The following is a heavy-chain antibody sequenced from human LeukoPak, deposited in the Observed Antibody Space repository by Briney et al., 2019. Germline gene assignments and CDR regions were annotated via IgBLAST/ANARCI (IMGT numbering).Heavy chain of an antibody. CDR2: ISSSGRTT. Sequence: GGSLRLSCSGSGFRFSDYYMTWIRQAPGKGLEWVSYISSSGRTTDYADSVKGRFTISRDKSKNTLYLQMNNLRPEDTAVYYCARLDDSNSRRPENDAFDIWGQGTMVTVSS. CDR3: ARLDDSNSRRPENDAFDI. D-gene: IGHD6-6*01. V-gene: IGHV3-11*04. CDR1: GFRFSDYY. J-gene: IGHJ3*02.